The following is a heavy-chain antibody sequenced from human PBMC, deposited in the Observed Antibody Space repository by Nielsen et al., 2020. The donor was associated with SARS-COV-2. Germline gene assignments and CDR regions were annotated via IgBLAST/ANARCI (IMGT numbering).Heavy chain of an antibody. Sequence: SVKVSCKASGGTFNSYTFSWVRQAPGQGLEWMGGIIPIFGAPNYALKFQGRVAISADESTTTVYMELTSLRSEDTAVYYCAGDQEVRDVISYYYYGLDVWGQGTTVTVSS. J-gene: IGHJ6*02. D-gene: IGHD3-10*01. CDR3: AGDQEVRDVISYYYYGLDV. V-gene: IGHV1-69*13. CDR1: GGTFNSYT. CDR2: IIPIFGAP.